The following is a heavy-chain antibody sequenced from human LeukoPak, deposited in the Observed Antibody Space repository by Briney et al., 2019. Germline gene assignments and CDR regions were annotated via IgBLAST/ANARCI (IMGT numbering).Heavy chain of an antibody. CDR2: ITPIFGTA. CDR1: GGTFSSYA. D-gene: IGHD5-12*01. V-gene: IGHV1-69*13. Sequence: LWASVKVSCKASGGTFSSYAISWVRQAPGQGLEWMGGITPIFGTANYAQKFQGRVTITADESTSTAYMELSSLRSEDTAVYYCASYSGYSGYERYYFDYWGQGTLVTVSS. CDR3: ASYSGYSGYERYYFDY. J-gene: IGHJ4*02.